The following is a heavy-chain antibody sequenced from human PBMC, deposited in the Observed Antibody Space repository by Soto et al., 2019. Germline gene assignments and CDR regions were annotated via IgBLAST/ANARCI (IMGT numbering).Heavy chain of an antibody. CDR1: GFTFSSYG. Sequence: GGSLRLSCAASGFTFSSYGMHWVRQAPGKGLEWVAVIWYDGSNKYYADSVKGRFTISRDNSKNTLYLQMNSLRAEDTAVYYCARGLGNNWNDGTPPHDAFDIWGQGTMVTVSS. J-gene: IGHJ3*02. CDR2: IWYDGSNK. V-gene: IGHV3-33*01. D-gene: IGHD1-1*01. CDR3: ARGLGNNWNDGTPPHDAFDI.